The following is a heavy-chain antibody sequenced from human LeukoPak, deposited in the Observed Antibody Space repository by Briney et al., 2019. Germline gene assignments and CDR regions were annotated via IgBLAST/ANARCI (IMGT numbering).Heavy chain of an antibody. V-gene: IGHV5-51*01. CDR1: GYSFTSYW. Sequence: GESLKISCKGSGYSFTSYWIGWVRQMPGKGLEWMGIIYPGDSDTRYSPSFQGQVTISADKSISTAYLQWSSLKASDTAMYYCARVYDFWSGYYPYYFDYWGQGTLVTVSS. CDR2: IYPGDSDT. J-gene: IGHJ4*02. D-gene: IGHD3-3*01. CDR3: ARVYDFWSGYYPYYFDY.